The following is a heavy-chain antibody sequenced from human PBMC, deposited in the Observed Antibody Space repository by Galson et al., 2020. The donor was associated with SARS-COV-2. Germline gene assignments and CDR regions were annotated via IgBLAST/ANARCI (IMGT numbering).Heavy chain of an antibody. V-gene: IGHV3-30*01. J-gene: IGHJ4*02. CDR2: ISYDGSNK. Sequence: GGTLKLSCAASGFTFSSYAMHWVRQAPGKGLEWVAVISYDGSNKYYADSVKGRFTISRDNSKNTLYLQMNSLRAEDTAVYYCARDRTDSSGYFDYWGQGTLVTVSS. CDR1: GFTFSSYA. D-gene: IGHD3-22*01. CDR3: ARDRTDSSGYFDY.